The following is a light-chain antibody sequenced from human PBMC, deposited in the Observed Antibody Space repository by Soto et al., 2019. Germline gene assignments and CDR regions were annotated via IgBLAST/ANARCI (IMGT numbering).Light chain of an antibody. CDR2: EGS. CDR1: YNDIGSYNL. J-gene: IGLJ1*01. CDR3: SSYAGSSNV. V-gene: IGLV2-14*02. Sequence: QSALTQPASVSGSPGQSITISCTGTYNDIGSYNLVSWYQQHPGKAPKLIIYEGSKRPSGISFHFSGSKSGNTASLTISGLQAEDEADYYCSSYAGSSNVFGTGTKVTVL.